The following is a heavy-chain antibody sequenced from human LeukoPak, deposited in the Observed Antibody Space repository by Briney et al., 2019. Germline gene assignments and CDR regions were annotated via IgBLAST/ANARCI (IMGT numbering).Heavy chain of an antibody. D-gene: IGHD3-10*01. CDR3: ARVGAGGDY. CDR2: TYSGGST. Sequence: GGSLRLSCAASGFTVGSNYMSWVRQAPGKGLEWVSVTYSGGSTYYADSVKGRFTISRDNSKNTLYLQMNSLRAEDTAVYYCARVGAGGDYWGQGTLVTVSS. CDR1: GFTVGSNY. J-gene: IGHJ4*02. V-gene: IGHV3-53*01.